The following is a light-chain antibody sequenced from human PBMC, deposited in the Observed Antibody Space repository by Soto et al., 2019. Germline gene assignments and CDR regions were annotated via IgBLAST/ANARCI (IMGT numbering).Light chain of an antibody. V-gene: IGKV3-20*01. CDR2: GAS. CDR1: QSISSSF. J-gene: IGKJ5*01. CDR3: QQYGSSSIT. Sequence: EIVLTQSPGTLSLSPGERATLSCRASQSISSSFLAWYQQKPGQAPRLLIYGASSRATGIPDRFSGDGSGTDFSLTISRLEPEDFAVYYCQQYGSSSITCGQGTRLEIK.